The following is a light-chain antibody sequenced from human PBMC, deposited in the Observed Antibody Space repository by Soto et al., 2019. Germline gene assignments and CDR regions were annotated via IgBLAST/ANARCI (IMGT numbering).Light chain of an antibody. CDR2: DAS. J-gene: IGKJ5*01. Sequence: DIQMTQSPSPLSASVGDRLTITSQASQNIKNYLNWYQQTPGRAPKILIYDASNLEAGVPSRFRGSGSRKDFTITISRLQPEDIASDYYQQYENLPTFGQGTRLEIK. CDR3: QQYENLPT. CDR1: QNIKNY. V-gene: IGKV1-33*01.